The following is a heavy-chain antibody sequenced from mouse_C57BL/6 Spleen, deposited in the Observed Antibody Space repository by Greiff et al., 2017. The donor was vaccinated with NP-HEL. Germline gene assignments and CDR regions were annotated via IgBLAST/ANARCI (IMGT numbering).Heavy chain of an antibody. V-gene: IGHV1-82*01. CDR1: GYAFSSSW. CDR3: ARQRILLGNAMDY. D-gene: IGHD1-1*01. Sequence: QVQLKQSGPELVKPGASVKISCKASGYAFSSSWMNWVKQRPGKGLEWIGRIYPGDGDTNYNGKFKGKATLTADNSSSTAYMQLSSLTSEDSAVYFCARQRILLGNAMDYWGQGTSVTVSS. J-gene: IGHJ4*01. CDR2: IYPGDGDT.